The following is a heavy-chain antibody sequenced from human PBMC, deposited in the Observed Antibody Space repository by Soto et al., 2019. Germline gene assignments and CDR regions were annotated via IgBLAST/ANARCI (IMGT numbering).Heavy chain of an antibody. V-gene: IGHV1-58*01. CDR3: AATIYGARPSYYYYGMDV. Sequence: GASVKVSCKASGFTFTSSAVQWVRQARGQRLEWIGWIVVGSGNTNYAQKFQERVTITRDMSTSTAYMELSSLRSEDTAVYYCAATIYGARPSYYYYGMDVWGQGTTVTVSS. CDR1: GFTFTSSA. D-gene: IGHD6-6*01. CDR2: IVVGSGNT. J-gene: IGHJ6*02.